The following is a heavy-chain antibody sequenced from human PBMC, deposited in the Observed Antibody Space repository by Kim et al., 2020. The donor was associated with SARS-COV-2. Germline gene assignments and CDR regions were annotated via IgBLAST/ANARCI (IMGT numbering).Heavy chain of an antibody. Sequence: SETLSLTCTVSGGSISSGSYYWSWIRQHPGKGLEWIGYIYYSGSTYYNPSLKSRVTISVDTSKNQFSLKLSSVTAADTAVYYCARASLTMIVVVGSFDIWGQGTMVTVSS. CDR3: ARASLTMIVVVGSFDI. V-gene: IGHV4-31*03. D-gene: IGHD3-22*01. J-gene: IGHJ3*02. CDR1: GGSISSGSYY. CDR2: IYYSGST.